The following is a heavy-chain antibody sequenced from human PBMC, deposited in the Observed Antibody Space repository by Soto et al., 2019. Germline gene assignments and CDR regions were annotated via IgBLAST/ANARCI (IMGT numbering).Heavy chain of an antibody. V-gene: IGHV3-11*01. CDR1: GFTFSDYS. J-gene: IGHJ4*02. CDR2: IDSRGRTL. Sequence: GGSLRLSCVASGFTFSDYSMSWIRQAPGKGLEWLAFIDSRGRTLSYADSVRGRFTISRDNAENSVCLQMDSLRADDTAVYYCARQAARNYIDSWGQGNSVTVSS. CDR3: ARQAARNYIDS. D-gene: IGHD6-6*01.